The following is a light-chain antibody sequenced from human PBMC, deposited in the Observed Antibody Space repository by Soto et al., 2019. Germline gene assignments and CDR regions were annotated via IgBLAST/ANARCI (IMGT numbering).Light chain of an antibody. Sequence: QSVLTQPPSVSAAPGQKVTLSCSGSSSNIENKYVCWYQQLPGTAPKLLIYDNNKRPSGIPDRFSGSKSGTSATLGITGLQTGDEADYYCGKWDSSLSVPYVFATGTKDTDL. CDR2: DNN. J-gene: IGLJ1*01. V-gene: IGLV1-51*01. CDR1: SSNIENKY. CDR3: GKWDSSLSVPYV.